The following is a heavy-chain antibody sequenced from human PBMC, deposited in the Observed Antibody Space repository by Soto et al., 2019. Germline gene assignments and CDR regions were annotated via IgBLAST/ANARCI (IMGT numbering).Heavy chain of an antibody. Sequence: SETLSLTCTVSGGSISSYYWSWIRQPPGKGLEWIGYIYYSGSTNYNPSLKSRVTMSLDTSKNQFSLKLSSVTAADTAVYYCARYGVEHYRDTSGYYFDPWGRGTLVTVSS. D-gene: IGHD3-22*01. CDR2: IYYSGST. CDR3: ARYGVEHYRDTSGYYFDP. CDR1: GGSISSYY. V-gene: IGHV4-59*08. J-gene: IGHJ5*02.